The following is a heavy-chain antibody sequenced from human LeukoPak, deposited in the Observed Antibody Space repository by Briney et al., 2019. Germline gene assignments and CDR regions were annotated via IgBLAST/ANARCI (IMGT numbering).Heavy chain of an antibody. CDR3: ARDRPYYDILTGYYDYYYYYMDV. D-gene: IGHD3-9*01. CDR1: GGSISTYY. CDR2: IYHSGST. V-gene: IGHV4-59*12. J-gene: IGHJ6*03. Sequence: SETLSLTCTVSGGSISTYYWSWVRQPPGKGLEWIGEIYHSGSTNYNPSLKSRVTISVDKSKNQFSLKLSSVTAADTAVYYCARDRPYYDILTGYYDYYYYYMDVWGKGTTVTVSS.